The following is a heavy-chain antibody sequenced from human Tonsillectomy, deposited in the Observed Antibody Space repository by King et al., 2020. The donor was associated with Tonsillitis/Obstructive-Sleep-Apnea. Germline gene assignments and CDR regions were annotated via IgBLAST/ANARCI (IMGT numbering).Heavy chain of an antibody. CDR3: VRDWENYSYGSGSYFDL. CDR1: GFTFSSYG. V-gene: IGHV3-33*01. J-gene: IGHJ2*01. CDR2: IWYDGSNK. Sequence: VQLVESGGGVVQPGRSLRLSCAASGFTFSSYGMHWVRQAPGKGLEWVAVIWYDGSNKYYADSVKGRLTISRDNSKNTLYLQMNSLRAEDTAVYYCVRDWENYSYGSGSYFDLWGRGTLVTVSS. D-gene: IGHD5-18*01.